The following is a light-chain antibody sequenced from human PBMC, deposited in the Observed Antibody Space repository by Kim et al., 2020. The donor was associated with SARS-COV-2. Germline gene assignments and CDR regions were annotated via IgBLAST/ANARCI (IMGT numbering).Light chain of an antibody. Sequence: SSKRSCTLPSVHSRNASAGHQQQPEKGPRYLMTLKSDGGRSNGDGIPDRFSGSSSGAERYLTIPSLQSEDEADYYCQTWGTGIWVFGGGTQLTVL. CDR1: SVHSRNA. CDR2: LKSDGGR. CDR3: QTWGTGIWV. V-gene: IGLV4-69*01. J-gene: IGLJ3*02.